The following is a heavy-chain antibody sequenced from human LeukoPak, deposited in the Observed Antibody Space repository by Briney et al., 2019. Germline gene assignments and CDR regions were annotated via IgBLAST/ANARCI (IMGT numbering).Heavy chain of an antibody. CDR3: ARDSRGSSWFFDY. V-gene: IGHV3-48*01. Sequence: GGSLRLSCAASGFTFSTYSMNWVRQAPGKGLEWVSYISSSGRTFYYADSVKSRFTISRDNGKNSLYLQMNSLRVEDTAVYYCARDSRGSSWFFDYWGQGALVTVSS. CDR2: ISSSGRTF. D-gene: IGHD6-13*01. J-gene: IGHJ4*02. CDR1: GFTFSTYS.